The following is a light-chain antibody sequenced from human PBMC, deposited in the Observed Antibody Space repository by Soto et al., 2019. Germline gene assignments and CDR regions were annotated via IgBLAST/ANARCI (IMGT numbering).Light chain of an antibody. CDR2: ETN. J-gene: IGLJ2*01. CDR3: GTWDSSLSAVV. V-gene: IGLV1-51*02. Sequence: QSVLTQPPSVSAAPRQKVTISCSGSISNIENNYVSWYQHLPGTAPKLLMFETNKRPSGIPDRFSGSKSGTSATLGITGLQTGDEADYYCGTWDSSLSAVVFGGGTKLTVL. CDR1: ISNIENNY.